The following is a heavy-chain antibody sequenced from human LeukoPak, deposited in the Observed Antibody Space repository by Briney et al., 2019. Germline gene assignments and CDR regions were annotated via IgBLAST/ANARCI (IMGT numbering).Heavy chain of an antibody. CDR3: AKVARDIYYYYYMDV. V-gene: IGHV3-23*01. J-gene: IGHJ6*03. Sequence: GGSLRLSCAASGFTFSSYAKSWVRQAPGKGLEWVSAISGSGGSTYYADSVKGRFTISRDNSKNTLYLQMNSLRAEDTAVYYCAKVARDIYYYYYMDVWGKGTMVTVSS. CDR1: GFTFSSYA. CDR2: ISGSGGST.